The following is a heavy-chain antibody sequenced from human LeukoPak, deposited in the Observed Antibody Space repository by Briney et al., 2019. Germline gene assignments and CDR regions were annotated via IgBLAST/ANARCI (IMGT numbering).Heavy chain of an antibody. CDR3: AGDPAERSGSYI. Sequence: SETLSLTCIVSGGSISSYYWSWIRQPPGKGLEWIGYIRYSGSTKYNPSLKSRVTISVDTSKNQFSLKLSSVTTADTAVYYCAGDPAERSGSYIWGQGTMVTVPS. CDR1: GGSISSYY. J-gene: IGHJ3*02. CDR2: IRYSGST. D-gene: IGHD3-10*01. V-gene: IGHV4-59*01.